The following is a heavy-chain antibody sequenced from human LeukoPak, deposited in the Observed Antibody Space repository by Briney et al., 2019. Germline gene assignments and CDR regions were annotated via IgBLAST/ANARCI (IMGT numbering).Heavy chain of an antibody. V-gene: IGHV3-66*02. D-gene: IGHD1-26*01. Sequence: GGSLRLSCAASGFIVSSYYMSWVRQAPVKGLEWVSVIHSGGDTYYADSVKGRFTISRDNSKNTLYLQMNSLRAEDTALYYCAREVGRDYFDYWGQGTLVTVSS. CDR1: GFIVSSYY. J-gene: IGHJ4*02. CDR3: AREVGRDYFDY. CDR2: IHSGGDT.